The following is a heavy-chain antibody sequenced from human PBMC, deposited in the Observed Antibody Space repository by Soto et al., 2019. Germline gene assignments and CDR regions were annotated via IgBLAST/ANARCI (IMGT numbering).Heavy chain of an antibody. J-gene: IGHJ4*02. CDR2: ISGSGGST. D-gene: IGHD3-22*01. Sequence: GGSLRLSCAASGFTFSSYAMSWVRQAPGKGLEWVSAISGSGGSTYYADSVKGRFTISRDNSKNTLYLQMNSLRAEDTAVYYCAKDWLDYYDSSGYYPYWGQGTLVTVSS. CDR1: GFTFSSYA. V-gene: IGHV3-23*01. CDR3: AKDWLDYYDSSGYYPY.